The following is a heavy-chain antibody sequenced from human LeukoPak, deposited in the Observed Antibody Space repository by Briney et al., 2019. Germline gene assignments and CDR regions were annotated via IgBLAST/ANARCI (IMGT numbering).Heavy chain of an antibody. CDR3: ARQTGSGLFILP. J-gene: IGHJ4*02. CDR1: GFTFSSYG. V-gene: IGHV3-66*04. D-gene: IGHD3/OR15-3a*01. CDR2: IYSDNT. Sequence: GGSLRLSCAASGFTFSSYGMNWVRQAPGKGLEWVSFIYSDNTHYSDSVKGRFTISRDNSKNTLYLQMNSLRAEDTAVYYCARQTGSGLFILPGGQGTLVTVSS.